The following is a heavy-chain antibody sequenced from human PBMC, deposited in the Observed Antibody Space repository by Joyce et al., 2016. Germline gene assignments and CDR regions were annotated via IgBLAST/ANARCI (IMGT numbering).Heavy chain of an antibody. Sequence: EVQVLESGGGLVQPGGSLRLSCAASEVTFSSYAMTWVRQAPGKGMEWVSAISGSGGSTHYADSVKGRFTISRDNSKNTLYLQMNSLRAEDTAIYYCAKLLYAQYYYGMDVWGQGTTVTVSS. V-gene: IGHV3-23*01. CDR3: AKLLYAQYYYGMDV. D-gene: IGHD2/OR15-2a*01. J-gene: IGHJ6*02. CDR2: ISGSGGST. CDR1: EVTFSSYA.